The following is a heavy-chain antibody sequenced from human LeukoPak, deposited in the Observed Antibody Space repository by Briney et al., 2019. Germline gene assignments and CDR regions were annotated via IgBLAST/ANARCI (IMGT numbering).Heavy chain of an antibody. CDR1: GYTFTSYA. Sequence: ASVKVSCKASGYTFTSYAMHWVRQAPGQRLEWMGWINAGNGNTKYSQKFQGRVTITRDTSAGTAYMELSSLRSEDTAVYYCASSLGGGYDLFYYYGMDVWGQGTTVTVSS. J-gene: IGHJ6*02. V-gene: IGHV1-3*01. D-gene: IGHD5-12*01. CDR3: ASSLGGGYDLFYYYGMDV. CDR2: INAGNGNT.